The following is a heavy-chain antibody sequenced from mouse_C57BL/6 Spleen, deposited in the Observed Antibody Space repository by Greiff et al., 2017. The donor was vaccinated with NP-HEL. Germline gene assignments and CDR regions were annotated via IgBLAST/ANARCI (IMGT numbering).Heavy chain of an antibody. D-gene: IGHD1-1*01. CDR2: INPYNGGT. J-gene: IGHJ1*03. CDR1: GYTFTDYY. V-gene: IGHV1-19*01. CDR3: ASYYGSSYWYFDV. Sequence: EVQLQQSGPVLVKPGASVKMSCKASGYTFTDYYMNWVKQSHGKSLEWIGVINPYNGGTSYNQKFKGKATLTVDKSSSTADMELNSLTSEDSAVYYCASYYGSSYWYFDVWGTGTTVTVSS.